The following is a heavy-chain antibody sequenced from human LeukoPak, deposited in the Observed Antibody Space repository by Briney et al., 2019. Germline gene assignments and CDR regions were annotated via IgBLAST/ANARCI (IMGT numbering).Heavy chain of an antibody. D-gene: IGHD3-10*01. CDR1: GFTFSSYS. CDR3: AKDFGSGMDNWFDP. CDR2: ISSSSSYI. J-gene: IGHJ5*02. V-gene: IGHV3-21*04. Sequence: GGSLRLSCAASGFTFSSYSMNWVRQAPGKGLEWVSSISSSSSYIYYADSVKGRFTISRDNSKNTLYLQMNSLRAEDTAVYYCAKDFGSGMDNWFDPWGQGTLVTVSS.